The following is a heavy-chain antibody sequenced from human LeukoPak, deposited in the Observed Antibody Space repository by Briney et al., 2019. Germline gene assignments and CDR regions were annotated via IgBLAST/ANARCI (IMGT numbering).Heavy chain of an antibody. CDR1: GGSISSSNW. V-gene: IGHV4-4*02. J-gene: IGHJ6*03. Sequence: SETLSLTCAVSGGSISSSNWWSWVRQPPGKGLEWIGEIYHSGSTNYNPSLKSRVTISVDKSKNQFSLKLSSVTAADTAVYYCASCRTALSRTYYYYMDVWGKGTTVTVSS. CDR3: ASCRTALSRTYYYYMDV. D-gene: IGHD3-3*02. CDR2: IYHSGST.